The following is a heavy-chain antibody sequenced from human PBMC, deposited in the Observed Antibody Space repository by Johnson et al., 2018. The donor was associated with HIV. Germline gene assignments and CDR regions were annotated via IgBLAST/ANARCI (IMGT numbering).Heavy chain of an antibody. CDR1: GFTFSDHW. Sequence: VQLVESGGGLVQPGGSLRLSCGASGFTFSDHWMQWVRQAPGKGLVWVSRINGDGSRTSYADSVKGRFTIARDNAKNTLFLEMKSLRAEDTAVYYCVRTSCTGARCLGYDPFDVWGQGKMVTVSS. CDR2: INGDGSRT. CDR3: VRTSCTGARCLGYDPFDV. D-gene: IGHD3-16*01. J-gene: IGHJ3*01. V-gene: IGHV3-74*01.